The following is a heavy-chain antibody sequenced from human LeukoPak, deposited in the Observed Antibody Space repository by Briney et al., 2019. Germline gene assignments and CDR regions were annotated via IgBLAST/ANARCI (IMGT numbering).Heavy chain of an antibody. D-gene: IGHD5-24*01. CDR3: ARASDPWLQLT. CDR2: INHDGST. CDR1: GGSFSGYY. V-gene: IGHV4-34*01. Sequence: KPSETLSLTCAVYGGSFSGYYWTWIRQPPGKGLEWIGEINHDGSTNYNPSLKSRVTISVDTSKNQFSLKLISVTAADTAVYYCARASDPWLQLTWGQGTLVTVSS. J-gene: IGHJ5*02.